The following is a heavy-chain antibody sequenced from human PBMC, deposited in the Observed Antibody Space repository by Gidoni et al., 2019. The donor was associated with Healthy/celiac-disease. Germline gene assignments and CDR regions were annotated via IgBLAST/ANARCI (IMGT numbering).Heavy chain of an antibody. J-gene: IGHJ3*01. V-gene: IGHV3-33*01. CDR2: IWYDGSNK. CDR3: ARDLGGG. D-gene: IGHD3-16*01. CDR1: GFTFSSYG. Sequence: QVQLVESGGGVVQPGRSLRLSCAASGFTFSSYGMHWVRQAPGKGLEGGEVIWYDGSNKYYADSVKGRFTISRDNSKNTLYLQMNSLRAEDTAVYYCARDLGGGWGQGTMVTVSS.